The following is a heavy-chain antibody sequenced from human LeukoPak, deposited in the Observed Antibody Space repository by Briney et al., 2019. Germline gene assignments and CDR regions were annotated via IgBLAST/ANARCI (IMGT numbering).Heavy chain of an antibody. D-gene: IGHD3-10*01. J-gene: IGHJ4*02. V-gene: IGHV3-23*01. Sequence: PGGSLRLSCAVSGFTFSSYAMTWVRQAPGKGLEWVSAISGSGSTTDYADSVKGRFTISRDNSKNTLYLQMNSLRAEDTAVYYCAKVTYGSGTYGAFDYWGQGTLVTVSS. CDR1: GFTFSSYA. CDR3: AKVTYGSGTYGAFDY. CDR2: ISGSGSTT.